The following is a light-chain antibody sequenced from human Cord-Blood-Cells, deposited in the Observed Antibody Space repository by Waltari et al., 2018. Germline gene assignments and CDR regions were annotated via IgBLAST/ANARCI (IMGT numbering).Light chain of an antibody. J-gene: IGLJ1*01. V-gene: IGLV3-21*04. CDR2: YDS. CDR3: QVWGSRSDHYV. CDR1: NIGSKS. Sequence: SYVLTQPPSVSVAPGKTARITFGGNNIGSKSVHWYQQKPGQAPVLVIYYDSDRPSGIPERCSGSNSGNTANLTISRVEAGDEADYYCQVWGSRSDHYVFGTGTKVTVL.